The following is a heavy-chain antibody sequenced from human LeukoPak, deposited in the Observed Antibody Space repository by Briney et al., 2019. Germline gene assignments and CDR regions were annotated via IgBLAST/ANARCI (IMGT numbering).Heavy chain of an antibody. CDR1: GGSIGTYY. V-gene: IGHV4-59*08. J-gene: IGHJ6*03. CDR3: ARHIGGGIEDMDV. D-gene: IGHD3-16*02. Sequence: PSETLSLTCTVSGGSIGTYYWSWVRQSPGTGLEWIGYIYVTGTRYNPYLQSRVTISVDRSMNQFFLKMTSVTAADTAVYYCARHIGGGIEDMDVWGRGTKVTVSS. CDR2: IYVTGT.